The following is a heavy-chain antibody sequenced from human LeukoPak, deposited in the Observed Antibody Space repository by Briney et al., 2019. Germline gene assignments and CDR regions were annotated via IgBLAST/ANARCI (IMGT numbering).Heavy chain of an antibody. J-gene: IGHJ4*02. CDR2: ISGFGFSK. V-gene: IGHV3-30-3*01. CDR1: GFTFSSYA. CDR3: ARWDLKAPIIVGLFDN. D-gene: IGHD2-15*01. Sequence: GGSLRLSCVTSGFTFSSYALHWVRQAPGKGLEWVAVISGFGFSKYYADSVKGRFTISRDNSKSTMYLEINSLRTEDTAVYHCARWDLKAPIIVGLFDNWGQGTPVTVS.